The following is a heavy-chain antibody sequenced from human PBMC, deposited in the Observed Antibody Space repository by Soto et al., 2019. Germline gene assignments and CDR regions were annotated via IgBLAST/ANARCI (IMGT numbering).Heavy chain of an antibody. J-gene: IGHJ4*02. D-gene: IGHD3-22*01. CDR1: GFTFSTYD. V-gene: IGHV3-23*01. Sequence: PGGSLRLSCVASGFTFSTYDMSWVRQAPGKGLEWVSGISRSGGATYYADSVKGRFTISRDDPGNTLYLQMNSLRVEDTAVYYCAKIHSGYYIFFDSWGQGTLVTSPQ. CDR3: AKIHSGYYIFFDS. CDR2: ISRSGGAT.